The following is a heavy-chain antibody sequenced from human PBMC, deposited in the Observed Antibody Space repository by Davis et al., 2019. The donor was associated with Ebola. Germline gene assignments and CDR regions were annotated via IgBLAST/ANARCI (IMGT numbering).Heavy chain of an antibody. V-gene: IGHV3-23*01. J-gene: IGHJ4*02. CDR2: ISATEVHT. CDR3: ARFCHYTDCSYFDY. D-gene: IGHD3-3*01. CDR1: GFTFSNYD. Sequence: GESLKISCAASGFTFSNYDMSWVRQVPGKGLEWVSTISATEVHTHYSDSVKGRFTISRDNSKDTLYLQMNSLRAEDTATYYCARFCHYTDCSYFDYWGQGTMVAVSS.